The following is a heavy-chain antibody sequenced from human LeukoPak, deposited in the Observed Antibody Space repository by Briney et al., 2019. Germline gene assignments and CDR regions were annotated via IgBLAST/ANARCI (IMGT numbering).Heavy chain of an antibody. CDR1: GGTFSSYE. Sequence: SVKVSRKASGGTFSSYEISWVRQAPGQGLEWMGGIIPMFGTAKYAQKFQGRVTITADKSTSTAYMELSSLRSEDTAVYYCASGTTDIVVVPATLRNYYFDYWGQGTLVTVSS. D-gene: IGHD2-2*01. V-gene: IGHV1-69*06. J-gene: IGHJ4*02. CDR2: IIPMFGTA. CDR3: ASGTTDIVVVPATLRNYYFDY.